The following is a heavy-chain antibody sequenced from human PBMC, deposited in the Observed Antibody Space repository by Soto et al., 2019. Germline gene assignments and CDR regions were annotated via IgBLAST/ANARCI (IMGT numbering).Heavy chain of an antibody. CDR3: ARPDGYSYGPGHPSPTSLDY. CDR1: GYTFTGYY. CDR2: INPNRGGT. D-gene: IGHD5-18*01. Sequence: QVQLVQSGAEVKKPGASVKVSCKASGYTFTGYYMHWVRQAPGQGLEWMGWINPNRGGTNYAQKFQGRVSMTRDTSISTDYLELSRLGSDDTVVYSCARPDGYSYGPGHPSPTSLDYWGQGTLVTVSS. J-gene: IGHJ4*02. V-gene: IGHV1-2*02.